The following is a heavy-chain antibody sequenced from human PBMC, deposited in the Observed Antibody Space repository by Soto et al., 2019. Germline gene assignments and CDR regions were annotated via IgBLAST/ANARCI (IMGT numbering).Heavy chain of an antibody. V-gene: IGHV3-49*04. J-gene: IGHJ6*02. CDR3: ARSLLNGMYV. Sequence: PGGSLRVSCTVSGFTWGDYAMNWVRQAPGRGLEWVGFIRSKAYGGTPEYATSVKGRFTISRDDSKTIAYLQMNSLKTDDTAVFYCARSLLNGMYVWGQGTTVTVSS. CDR2: IRSKAYGGTP. CDR1: GFTWGDYA. D-gene: IGHD1-26*01.